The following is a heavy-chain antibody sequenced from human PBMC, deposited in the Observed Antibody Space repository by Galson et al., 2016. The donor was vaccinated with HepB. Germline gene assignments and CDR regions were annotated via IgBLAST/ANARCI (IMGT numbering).Heavy chain of an antibody. CDR1: GGTFSNYA. V-gene: IGHV1-69*13. Sequence: SVKVSCKASGGTFSNYAIGWVRQAPGQWLEWMGGIIPIFGSTNHAQKFQDRVTFTADESTSTAYMELTSLRSEDTAIYYCARRSGYDNFWSGGWFDPWGQGTLVTVSS. D-gene: IGHD3-3*01. CDR3: ARRSGYDNFWSGGWFDP. J-gene: IGHJ5*02. CDR2: IIPIFGST.